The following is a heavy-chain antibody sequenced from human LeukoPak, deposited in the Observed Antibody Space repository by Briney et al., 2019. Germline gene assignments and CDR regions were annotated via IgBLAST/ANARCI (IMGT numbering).Heavy chain of an antibody. J-gene: IGHJ4*02. CDR3: AKDRVKAMAKGPFDY. V-gene: IGHV3-21*01. CDR2: ISSSSSYI. Sequence: GGSLRLSCAASGFTFSSYSMNWVLQAPGKGLEWVSSISSSSSYIYYADSVKGRFTISRDNSKNTLYLQMNSLRAEDTAVYYCAKDRVKAMAKGPFDYWGQGTLVTVSS. CDR1: GFTFSSYS. D-gene: IGHD5-18*01.